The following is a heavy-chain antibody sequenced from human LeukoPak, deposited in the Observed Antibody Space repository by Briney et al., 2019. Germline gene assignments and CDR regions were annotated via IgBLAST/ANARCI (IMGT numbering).Heavy chain of an antibody. D-gene: IGHD2-2*01. Sequence: ASVKVSCKASGGTFSSYAISWVRQAPGQGLEWMGRIIPILGIANYAQKFQGRVAITADKSTSTAYMELSSLRSEDTAVYYCARELGYCSSTSCYPRPDRYYYGMDVWGQGTTVTVSS. J-gene: IGHJ6*02. CDR1: GGTFSSYA. CDR3: ARELGYCSSTSCYPRPDRYYYGMDV. CDR2: IIPILGIA. V-gene: IGHV1-69*04.